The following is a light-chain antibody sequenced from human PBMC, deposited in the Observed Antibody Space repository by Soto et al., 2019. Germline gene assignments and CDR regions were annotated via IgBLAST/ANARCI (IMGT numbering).Light chain of an antibody. CDR2: GAS. V-gene: IGKV3-20*01. J-gene: IGKJ1*01. Sequence: EIVLTQTPGTLSLSPGERATLSCRATQTVFSNYIGWYQQKPGQAPRXXIFGASIRATGIPDRFSGSGSGTDGTLTIRGLEPEDCEVYDGQQYGSSPSTFGQGTKVDIK. CDR1: QTVFSNY. CDR3: QQYGSSPST.